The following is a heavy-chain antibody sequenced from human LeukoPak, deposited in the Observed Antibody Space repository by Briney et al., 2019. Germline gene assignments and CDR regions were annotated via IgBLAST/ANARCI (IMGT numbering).Heavy chain of an antibody. Sequence: SETLSLTCTVSGGSISSSSYSWSWIRQPPGKGLEWIGYIYHSGSTNYNPSLKSRVTISVDTSKNQFSLKLSSVTAADTAVYYCATSSGSSGWSDWFDPWGQGTLVTVSS. V-gene: IGHV4-30-2*01. CDR3: ATSSGSSGWSDWFDP. CDR2: IYHSGST. D-gene: IGHD6-19*01. CDR1: GGSISSSSYS. J-gene: IGHJ5*02.